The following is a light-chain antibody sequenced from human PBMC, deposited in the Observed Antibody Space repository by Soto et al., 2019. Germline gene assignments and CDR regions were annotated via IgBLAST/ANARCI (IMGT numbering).Light chain of an antibody. Sequence: DIQMTQSPSTLSGSVGDRVTITCRASQTISSWLAWYQQKPGKAPKLLIYKASTLTRGVPSRFSGSGSGTEFTLTISSLQPDDFATYYCQHYNSYSEAFGQGTKVDI. J-gene: IGKJ1*01. V-gene: IGKV1-5*03. CDR3: QHYNSYSEA. CDR1: QTISSW. CDR2: KAS.